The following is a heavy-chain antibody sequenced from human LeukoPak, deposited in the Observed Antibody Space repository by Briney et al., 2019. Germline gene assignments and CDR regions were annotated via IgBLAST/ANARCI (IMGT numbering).Heavy chain of an antibody. CDR2: INHSGST. Sequence: PSETLSLTCAVYGGPFSGYYWSWIRQPPGKGLEWIGEINHSGSTNYNPSLRSRVTISVDTSKNQFSLKLGPVTAADTAVYYCARGLLLWFRVFDYWGQGTLVTVSS. V-gene: IGHV4-34*01. D-gene: IGHD3-10*01. CDR3: ARGLLLWFRVFDY. CDR1: GGPFSGYY. J-gene: IGHJ4*02.